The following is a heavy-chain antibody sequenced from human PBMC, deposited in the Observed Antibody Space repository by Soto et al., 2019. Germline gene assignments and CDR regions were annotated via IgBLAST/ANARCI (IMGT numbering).Heavy chain of an antibody. J-gene: IGHJ4*02. CDR2: ISFDGSET. CDR3: AAGRWLQLPNY. V-gene: IGHV3-30*03. D-gene: IGHD5-12*01. CDR1: GFTFSSYG. Sequence: GGSLRLSCAASGFTFSSYGMHWVRQAPGKGLEWLTVISFDGSETYYADSVKGRFTISRDNSKNTLYLQMNSLRAEDTAVYYCAAGRWLQLPNYWGQGTLVTVSS.